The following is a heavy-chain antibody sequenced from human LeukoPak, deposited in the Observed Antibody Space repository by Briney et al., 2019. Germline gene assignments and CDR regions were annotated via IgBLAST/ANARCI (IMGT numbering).Heavy chain of an antibody. CDR3: ARGPVAGTASDY. CDR1: GGSFSGYY. Sequence: PSETLSLTCAVYGGSFSGYYWSWIRQPPGKGLEWIGEINHSGSTNYNPSLKSRVTISVDTSKNQFSLKLSSVTAADTAVYYCARGPVAGTASDYWGQGTLVTVSS. J-gene: IGHJ4*02. CDR2: INHSGST. V-gene: IGHV4-34*01. D-gene: IGHD6-19*01.